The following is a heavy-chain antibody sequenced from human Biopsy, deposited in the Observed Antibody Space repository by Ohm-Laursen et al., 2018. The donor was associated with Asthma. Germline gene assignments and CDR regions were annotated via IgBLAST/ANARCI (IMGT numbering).Heavy chain of an antibody. Sequence: TLSLTCIVSGDATSTSGSYWGWIRQSPGKGLEWIGSIYYSGRTYYNPSLESRVTISADTSKNHFSLKVISVTAADTAVYYCARAVSSSSYWYFDLWGRGDLVTVSS. V-gene: IGHV4-39*02. CDR3: ARAVSSSSYWYFDL. CDR2: IYYSGRT. CDR1: GDATSTSGSY. J-gene: IGHJ2*01. D-gene: IGHD6-6*01.